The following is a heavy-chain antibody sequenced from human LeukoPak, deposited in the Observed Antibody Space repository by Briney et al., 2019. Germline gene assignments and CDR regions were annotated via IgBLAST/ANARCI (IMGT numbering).Heavy chain of an antibody. CDR2: INHSGST. CDR3: ARDRTRYYNYFDY. J-gene: IGHJ4*02. Sequence: SSETLSLTCAVYGVSFSGYYWSWIRQPPGKGLEWIGEINHSGSTNYNPSLKSRVTISVDTSKNQFSRKLSSVTVADTAVYYCARDRTRYYNYFDYWGQGTLVTVSS. CDR1: GVSFSGYY. V-gene: IGHV4-34*01. D-gene: IGHD3-9*01.